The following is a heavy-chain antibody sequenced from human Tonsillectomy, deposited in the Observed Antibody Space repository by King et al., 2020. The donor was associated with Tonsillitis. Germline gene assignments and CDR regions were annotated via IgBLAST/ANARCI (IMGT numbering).Heavy chain of an antibody. CDR3: ARYTYYYGSGSYYPDS. CDR2: IYTSGST. D-gene: IGHD3-10*01. Sequence: VQLQESGPGLVKPSQTLSLTCTVSGDSISSGSYYWSWIRQPAGKELEWIVGIYTSGSTNYNPSLKSRVTISVDTSENQFSLKLSSVTAADPAGYYCARYTYYYGSGSYYPDSWGQGTLVTVSS. V-gene: IGHV4-61*02. CDR1: GDSISSGSYY. J-gene: IGHJ4*02.